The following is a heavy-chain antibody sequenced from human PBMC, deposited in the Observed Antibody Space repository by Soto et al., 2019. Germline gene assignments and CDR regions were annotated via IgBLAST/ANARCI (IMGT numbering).Heavy chain of an antibody. CDR2: VTGSGGQI. D-gene: IGHD1-1*01. J-gene: IGHJ5*02. CDR3: AKDSVYKDGLCLMDS. CDR1: GFTLSTYA. V-gene: IGHV3-23*01. Sequence: AGSLRLSCAASGFTLSTYAMTWVRQAPGKGLDCVSGVTGSGGQIHYADSVKGWFTISKDNSKNTLYLQMSSLRDEDTDLYYCAKDSVYKDGLCLMDSWGQGTMVTVSS.